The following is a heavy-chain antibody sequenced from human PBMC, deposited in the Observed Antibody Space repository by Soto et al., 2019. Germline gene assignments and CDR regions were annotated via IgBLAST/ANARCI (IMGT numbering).Heavy chain of an antibody. CDR2: TYYSDST. Sequence: NPSETLSLTCTVSGVSISSGDYYWSWIRQPPGKGLEWIGYTYYSDSTYSNPSLKSRVAISGDTSKNQFHLKLSSVTAADTAVYYCAILDMFTLGGGIGPIYEFDIWGQGTMVTVSS. J-gene: IGHJ3*02. CDR1: GVSISSGDYY. V-gene: IGHV4-30-4*01. D-gene: IGHD3-16*01. CDR3: AILDMFTLGGGIGPIYEFDI.